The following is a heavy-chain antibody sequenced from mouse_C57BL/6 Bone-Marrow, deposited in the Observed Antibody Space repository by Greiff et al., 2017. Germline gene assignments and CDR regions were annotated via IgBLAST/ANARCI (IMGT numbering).Heavy chain of an antibody. V-gene: IGHV1-81*01. Sequence: QVQLKQSGAELARPGASVKLSCKASGYTFTSYGISWVKQRTGQGLEWIGEIYPRSGNTYYNEKFKGKATLTADKSSSTAYMELRSLTSEDSAVYFCARCGTGMDFDDWGQGTTLTGSS. CDR3: ARCGTGMDFDD. J-gene: IGHJ2*01. CDR2: IYPRSGNT. D-gene: IGHD4-1*01. CDR1: GYTFTSYG.